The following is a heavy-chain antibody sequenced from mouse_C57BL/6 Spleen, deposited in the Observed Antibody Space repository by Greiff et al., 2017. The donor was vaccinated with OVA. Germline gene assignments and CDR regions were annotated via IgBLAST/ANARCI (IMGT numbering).Heavy chain of an antibody. Sequence: VQLQQSGPELVKPGASVKMSCKASGYTFTDYNMHWVKQSHGKSLEWIGYINPNNGGTSYNQKFKGKATLTVNKSSSTAYMENRSLTSEDSAVYDGANIQAIDYDNDYAMDYWGQGTSVTVSS. CDR2: INPNNGGT. V-gene: IGHV1-22*01. J-gene: IGHJ4*01. CDR3: ANIQAIDYDNDYAMDY. CDR1: GYTFTDYN. D-gene: IGHD2-4*01.